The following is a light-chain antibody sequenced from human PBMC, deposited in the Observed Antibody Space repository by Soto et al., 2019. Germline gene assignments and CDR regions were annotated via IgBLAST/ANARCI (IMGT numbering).Light chain of an antibody. CDR3: QSYDSSLSGSRV. CDR1: GSNIGAGYD. J-gene: IGLJ2*01. V-gene: IGLV1-40*01. Sequence: QSVLTQPPSVSGAPGQRVTIPCTGSGSNIGAGYDVHWYQQLPGTAPKLLIYGNSNRPSGVPDRFSGSKSGTSASLAITGLQAEDEADYYCQSYDSSLSGSRVFGGGTKLTVL. CDR2: GNS.